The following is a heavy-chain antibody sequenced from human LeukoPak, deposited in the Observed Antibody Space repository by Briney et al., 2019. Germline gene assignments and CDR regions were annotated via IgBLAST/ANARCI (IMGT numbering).Heavy chain of an antibody. V-gene: IGHV3-23*01. J-gene: IGHJ5*02. Sequence: GGSLRLSCAVSGFTFNSYAMSWVRQAPGKGLEWVSAISGSGGSTYYADSVKGRFTISRDNSKNTLYLQMNSLRAEDTAVYSCAKAKLGTDVWFHPWGQGTLVTVSS. D-gene: IGHD7-27*01. CDR3: AKAKLGTDVWFHP. CDR2: ISGSGGST. CDR1: GFTFNSYA.